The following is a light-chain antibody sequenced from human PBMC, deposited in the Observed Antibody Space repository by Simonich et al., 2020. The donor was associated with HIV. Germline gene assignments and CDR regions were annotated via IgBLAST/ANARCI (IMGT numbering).Light chain of an antibody. Sequence: DIPMTQSPSSLSASVGDRVTITCRASQIITSWVGWYQQKPGKAPTLLIYKASSLERGVPSRFSGSGSGTEFTLTISSLQPDDFATYDCQQYNTYSPTFGQGTKLEIK. V-gene: IGKV1-5*03. CDR2: KAS. CDR1: QIITSW. J-gene: IGKJ2*01. CDR3: QQYNTYSPT.